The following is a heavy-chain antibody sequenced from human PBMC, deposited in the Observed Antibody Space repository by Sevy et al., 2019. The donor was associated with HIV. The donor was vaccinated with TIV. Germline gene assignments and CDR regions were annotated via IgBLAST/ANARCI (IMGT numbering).Heavy chain of an antibody. D-gene: IGHD5-18*01. CDR2: IGWNSGFV. V-gene: IGHV3-9*01. CDR1: GFTFDDYA. CDR3: VKDKGTAMVNGLDY. J-gene: IGHJ4*02. Sequence: GGSLRLSCAASGFTFDDYALHWVRQAPGKGLEWVSGIGWNSGFVGYGDSVKGRFTISRDNAKNSLYLQMNSLGAEDTALYYGVKDKGTAMVNGLDYWGQGTLVTVSS.